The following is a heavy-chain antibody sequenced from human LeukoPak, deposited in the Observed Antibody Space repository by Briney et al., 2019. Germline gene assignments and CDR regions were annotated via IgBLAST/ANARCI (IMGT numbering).Heavy chain of an antibody. CDR3: AKDRRWSFDY. CDR1: GFTFSSYA. Sequence: PGGSLRLSCAASGFTFSSYAMHWVRQAPGKGLEWVAVISYDGSNKYYADSVKGRFTISRDNSKNTLYLQMNSLRAEDTAVYYCAKDRRWSFDYWGQGTLVTVSS. D-gene: IGHD4-23*01. V-gene: IGHV3-30*04. CDR2: ISYDGSNK. J-gene: IGHJ4*02.